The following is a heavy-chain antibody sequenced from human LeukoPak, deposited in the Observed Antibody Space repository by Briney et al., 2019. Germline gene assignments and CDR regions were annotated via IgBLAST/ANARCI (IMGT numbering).Heavy chain of an antibody. CDR1: GGSISSYY. D-gene: IGHD3-22*01. CDR3: AREGFNYYDSSGYYFDY. J-gene: IGHJ4*02. CDR2: IHYSGST. V-gene: IGHV4-59*06. Sequence: SETLSLTCTVSGGSISSYYWSWIRQHPGKGLEWIGYIHYSGSTYYNPSFKSRVTISVDTSKNQFSLKLSSVTAADTAAYYCAREGFNYYDSSGYYFDYWGQGTLVTVSS.